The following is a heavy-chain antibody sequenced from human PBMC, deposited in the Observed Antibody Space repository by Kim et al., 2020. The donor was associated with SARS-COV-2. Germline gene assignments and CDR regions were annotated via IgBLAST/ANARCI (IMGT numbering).Heavy chain of an antibody. CDR2: INAAKGFT. CDR1: GYTFTNYA. D-gene: IGHD2-2*01. CDR3: ARSAWNVEVPPGISDYYYALDV. J-gene: IGHJ6*02. V-gene: IGHV1-3*01. Sequence: ASVKVSCKASGYTFTNYAIHWVRQAPGQSLEWVGWINAAKGFTSSSQKVQNKVTITRDTSATTAYMELSSLESEDTAVYYCARSAWNVEVPPGISDYYYALDVWGQGTTVTVSS.